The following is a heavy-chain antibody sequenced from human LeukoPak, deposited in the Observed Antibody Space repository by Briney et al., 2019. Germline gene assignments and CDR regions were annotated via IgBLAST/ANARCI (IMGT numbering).Heavy chain of an antibody. CDR2: IKQDGSEK. J-gene: IGHJ3*02. D-gene: IGHD6-13*01. Sequence: PGGSLRLSCAASGFTFSSYWMSWVRQAPGKGLEWVANIKQDGSEKYYVDSVKGRFTISRDNAKNSLYLQMNSLRAEDTAVYYCARGEYSSSWFPDAFDIWGQGTMVTVSS. CDR1: GFTFSSYW. V-gene: IGHV3-7*01. CDR3: ARGEYSSSWFPDAFDI.